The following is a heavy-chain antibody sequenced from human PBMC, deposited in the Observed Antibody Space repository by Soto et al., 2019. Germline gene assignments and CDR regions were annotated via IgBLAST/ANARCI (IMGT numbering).Heavy chain of an antibody. CDR2: IYYSGST. CDR3: ARHGGYCSSICCYFSYYYYYMDV. Sequence: SETRSLTCTVSGGSISSYYWSWIRQPPGKGLEWIGYIYYSGSTNYNPSLKSRVTISVDTSKNQFSLKLSSVTAADTAVYYCARHGGYCSSICCYFSYYYYYMDVWGEGTTVT. CDR1: GGSISSYY. J-gene: IGHJ6*03. D-gene: IGHD2-2*01. V-gene: IGHV4-59*08.